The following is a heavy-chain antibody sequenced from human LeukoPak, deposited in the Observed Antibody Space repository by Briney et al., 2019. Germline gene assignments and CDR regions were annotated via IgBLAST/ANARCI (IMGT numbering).Heavy chain of an antibody. CDR3: ARDPPDILTGYYDY. Sequence: GGSLTLSCAASGFTFSSYSMNWVRQAPGKGLEWVSSISSSSSYIYYADSVKGPFTLSRDNAKNSLYLQMNSLRAEDTAVYYCARDPPDILTGYYDYWGQGTLVTVSS. J-gene: IGHJ4*02. D-gene: IGHD3-9*01. CDR2: ISSSSSYI. CDR1: GFTFSSYS. V-gene: IGHV3-21*01.